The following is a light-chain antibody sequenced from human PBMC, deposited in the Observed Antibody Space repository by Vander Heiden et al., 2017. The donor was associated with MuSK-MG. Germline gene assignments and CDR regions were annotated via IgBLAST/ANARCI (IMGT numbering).Light chain of an antibody. CDR3: SSDTSSSTLV. V-gene: IGLV2-14*01. Sequence: QSALTQPASVSGSPGPSITISCTGTSSDVGGYNYVSWYQQHPGKAHKLMIYDVSNRPSGVSNRFSGSKSGNTASLTISGLQAEDEAEYYCSSDTSSSTLVFGGGTKLTVL. CDR1: SSDVGGYNY. J-gene: IGLJ2*01. CDR2: DVS.